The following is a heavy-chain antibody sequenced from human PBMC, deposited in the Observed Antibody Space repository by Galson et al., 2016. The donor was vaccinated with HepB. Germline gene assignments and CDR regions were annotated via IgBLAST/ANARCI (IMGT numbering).Heavy chain of an antibody. V-gene: IGHV4-4*02. CDR3: ARAAVIPGARMVFDP. D-gene: IGHD2-2*01. CDR2: IYHTGTS. J-gene: IGHJ5*02. CDR1: GASISDSNW. Sequence: SETLSLTCAVSGASISDSNWWTWVRHVPGKGLEWIGEIYHTGTSNNNPFLSSRVTLSVDKSRNQFPLNPTSVTAADTAVYYCARAAVIPGARMVFDPWGQGILVTVSS.